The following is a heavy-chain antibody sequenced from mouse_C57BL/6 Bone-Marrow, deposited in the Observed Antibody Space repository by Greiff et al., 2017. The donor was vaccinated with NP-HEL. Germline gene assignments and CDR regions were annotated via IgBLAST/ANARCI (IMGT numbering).Heavy chain of an antibody. CDR1: GYTFTDYY. CDR2: INPYNGGT. V-gene: IGHV1-19*01. J-gene: IGHJ2*01. CDR3: ARSHYYYGSSGDY. Sequence: EVKLVESGPVLVKPGASVKMSCKASGYTFTDYYMNWVKQSHGKSLEWIGVINPYNGGTSYNQKFKGKATLTVDKSSSTAYMELNSLTSEDSAVYYGARSHYYYGSSGDYWGQGTTLTVSS. D-gene: IGHD1-1*01.